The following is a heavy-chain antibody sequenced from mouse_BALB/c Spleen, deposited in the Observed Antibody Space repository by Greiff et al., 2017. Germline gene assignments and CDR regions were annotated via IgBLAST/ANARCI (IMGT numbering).Heavy chain of an antibody. CDR2: IRNKANGYTT. D-gene: IGHD2-1*01. V-gene: IGHV7-3*02. CDR3: AREDDNYGYYAIDY. Sequence: EVQRVESGGGLVQPGGSLRLSCATSGFTFTDYYMSWVRQPPGKALEWLGFIRNKANGYTTEYSSSVKGRFTISRDNSQSILYLQINTLRAEDSATYYCAREDDNYGYYAIDYWGQGTSVTVSS. CDR1: GFTFTDYY. J-gene: IGHJ4*01.